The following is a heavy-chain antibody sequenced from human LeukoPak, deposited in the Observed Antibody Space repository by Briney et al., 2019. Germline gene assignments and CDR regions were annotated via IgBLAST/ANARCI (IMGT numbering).Heavy chain of an antibody. CDR3: ARDSDCNNANCYHPFDN. CDR1: GGSFSGYY. D-gene: IGHD2-2*01. Sequence: SETLSLTCAVYGGSFSGYYWSWIRQPPGKGLEWIGEINHSGSTNYNPSLKSRVTISVDTSKNQFSLKLSSVTAADTAVYYCARDSDCNNANCYHPFDNWGQGTLVTVSS. CDR2: INHSGST. V-gene: IGHV4-34*01. J-gene: IGHJ4*02.